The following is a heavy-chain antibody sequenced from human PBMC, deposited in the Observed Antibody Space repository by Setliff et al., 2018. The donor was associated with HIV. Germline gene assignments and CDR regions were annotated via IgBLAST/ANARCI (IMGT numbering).Heavy chain of an antibody. V-gene: IGHV1-69*05. CDR3: AREVRVAVAGLGY. D-gene: IGHD6-19*01. CDR2: IIPIFGTA. CDR1: GGTFRDSS. Sequence: GASVKVSCKASGGTFRDSSISWLRQAPGQGLEWLGGIIPIFGTAKYAQKFQGRVTITTDESTSTAYMELRSLRSDDTAVYYCAREVRVAVAGLGYWGQGTLVTVSS. J-gene: IGHJ4*02.